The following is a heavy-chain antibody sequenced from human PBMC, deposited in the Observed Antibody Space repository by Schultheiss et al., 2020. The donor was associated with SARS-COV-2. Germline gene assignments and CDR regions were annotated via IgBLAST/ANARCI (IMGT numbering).Heavy chain of an antibody. CDR3: ARVVSWSEGYGMDV. CDR2: IYYSGST. D-gene: IGHD2-15*01. V-gene: IGHV4-31*01. J-gene: IGHJ6*02. CDR1: GGSISSGGYY. Sequence: SQTLSLTCTVSGGSISSGGYYWSWIRQHPGKGLEWIGYIYYSGSTYYNPSLKSLVTISVDTSKNQFSLKLSSVTAADTAVYYCARVVSWSEGYGMDVWGQGTTVTVSS.